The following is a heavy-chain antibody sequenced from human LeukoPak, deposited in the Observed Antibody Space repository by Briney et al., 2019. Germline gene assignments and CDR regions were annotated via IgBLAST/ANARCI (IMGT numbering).Heavy chain of an antibody. CDR2: IIPIFDRP. Sequence: SVKVSCKTIGGRFKSYGFSWVRQAPGQGLEWMGGIIPIFDRPNYAQKFEGRVTITADKSTNTTYMEISSLTSDDTAVYYCAREMLVGATYAFDIWGQGTMVTVSS. CDR1: GGRFKSYG. J-gene: IGHJ3*02. CDR3: AREMLVGATYAFDI. D-gene: IGHD1-26*01. V-gene: IGHV1-69*06.